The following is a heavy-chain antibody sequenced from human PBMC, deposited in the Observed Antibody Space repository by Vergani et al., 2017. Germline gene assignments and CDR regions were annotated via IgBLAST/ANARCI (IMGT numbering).Heavy chain of an antibody. V-gene: IGHV3-30*18. D-gene: IGHD2-15*01. CDR1: GSTFSSYG. J-gene: IGHJ4*02. CDR2: ISYDGSNK. CDR3: AKESHYCSGGSCYFDY. Sequence: QVQLVESGGGVVQPGRSLRLSCAASGSTFSSYGMHWVRQAPGKGLEWVAVISYDGSNKYYADSVKGRFTISRDNSKNTLYLQMNSLRAEDTAVYYCAKESHYCSGGSCYFDYWGQGTLVTVSS.